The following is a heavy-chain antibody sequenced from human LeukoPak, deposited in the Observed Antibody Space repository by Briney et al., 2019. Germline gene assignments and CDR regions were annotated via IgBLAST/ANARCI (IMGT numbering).Heavy chain of an antibody. J-gene: IGHJ4*02. Sequence: SVKVSCKASGGTFSSYAISWVRQAPGQGLEWMGRIIPVFGTANYAQKFQGRVTITTDESTSTAYMELSSLRSEDTAVYYCARDLMGDGDYYYWGQGTLVTVSS. D-gene: IGHD4-17*01. CDR3: ARDLMGDGDYYY. V-gene: IGHV1-69*05. CDR1: GGTFSSYA. CDR2: IIPVFGTA.